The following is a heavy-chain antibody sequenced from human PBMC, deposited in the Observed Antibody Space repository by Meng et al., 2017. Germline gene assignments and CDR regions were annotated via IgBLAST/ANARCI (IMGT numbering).Heavy chain of an antibody. J-gene: IGHJ4*02. CDR3: AASSGWYRIDS. CDR2: FHYTGPI. D-gene: IGHD6-19*01. CDR1: GLSTGTTGDY. V-gene: IGHV4-39*07. Sequence: QQQASGPGLVKPSQTLSLPFNVSGLSTGTTGDYWTWIRQSPGKGLEWIGEFHYTGPINYKPSLMSRVTISVDASRNQFSLRLTSVTAADTAVYYCAASSGWYRIDSWGQGTLVTVSS.